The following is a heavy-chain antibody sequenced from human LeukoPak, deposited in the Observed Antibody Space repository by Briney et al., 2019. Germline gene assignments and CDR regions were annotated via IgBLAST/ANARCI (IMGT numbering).Heavy chain of an antibody. V-gene: IGHV3-53*01. CDR1: GFTFSNHG. Sequence: GGSLRLSCAASGFTFSNHGMSWVRQAPGKGLEWVSVIYSGGSTYYSDSVKGRFTISRGNSKNTLYLQMNSLRAEDTAVYYCASGVNDAFDIWGQGTMVTVSS. CDR3: ASGVNDAFDI. CDR2: IYSGGST. J-gene: IGHJ3*02. D-gene: IGHD3-16*01.